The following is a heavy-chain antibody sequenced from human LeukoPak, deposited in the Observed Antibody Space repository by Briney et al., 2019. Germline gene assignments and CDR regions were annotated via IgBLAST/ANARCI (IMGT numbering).Heavy chain of an antibody. CDR2: ISAYNSNT. CDR1: GYTFTSYG. J-gene: IGHJ4*02. Sequence: ASVKVSCKASGYTFTSYGISWVRQAPGQWLEWMGWISAYNSNTNYAQKLQGRVTMTTDTSTSTAYMELRSLRSDDTAVYYCARAWDYGSGSYYNYWGQGTLVTVSS. D-gene: IGHD3-10*01. V-gene: IGHV1-18*01. CDR3: ARAWDYGSGSYYNY.